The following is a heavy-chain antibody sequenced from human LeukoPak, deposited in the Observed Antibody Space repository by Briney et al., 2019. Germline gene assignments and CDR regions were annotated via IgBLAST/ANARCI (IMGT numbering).Heavy chain of an antibody. CDR2: IYYSGST. V-gene: IGHV4-61*01. D-gene: IGHD2-2*01. CDR3: ASSLGYCSSTSCYGPTEFDP. Sequence: SETLSLTCTVSGGSISSGSYYWSWIRQPPGKGLEWIGYIYYSGSTNYNPSLKSRVTISVDTSKNQFSLKLSSVTAADTAVYYCASSLGYCSSTSCYGPTEFDPWGQGTLVTVSS. CDR1: GGSISSGSYY. J-gene: IGHJ5*02.